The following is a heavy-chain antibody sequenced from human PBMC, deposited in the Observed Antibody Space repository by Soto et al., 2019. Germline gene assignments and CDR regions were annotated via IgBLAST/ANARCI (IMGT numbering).Heavy chain of an antibody. J-gene: IGHJ4*02. D-gene: IGHD2-21*01. CDR2: IYYSGST. CDR3: ASRELWSQYY. V-gene: IGHV4-59*08. Sequence: SETLSLTCTVSGGSISSYYWSWIRQPPGKGLEWIGYIYYSGSTNYNPSLKSRVAISVDTSKNQFSLKLSSVTAADTAVYYCASRELWSQYYWGQGTLVTVSS. CDR1: GGSISSYY.